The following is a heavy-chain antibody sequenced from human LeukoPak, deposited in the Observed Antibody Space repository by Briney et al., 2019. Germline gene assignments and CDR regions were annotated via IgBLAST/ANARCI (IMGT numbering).Heavy chain of an antibody. CDR2: IYHSGST. Sequence: SETLSLTCSVSGYSISSGYYWGWIRQPPGKGLEWIGSIYHSGSTYYNTSLKSRVTISVDTSKNQFSLKLSSVTAADTAVYYCAKSLYGSGSYYNWFDPWGQGTLVTVSS. CDR3: AKSLYGSGSYYNWFDP. D-gene: IGHD3-10*01. CDR1: GYSISSGYY. J-gene: IGHJ5*02. V-gene: IGHV4-38-2*02.